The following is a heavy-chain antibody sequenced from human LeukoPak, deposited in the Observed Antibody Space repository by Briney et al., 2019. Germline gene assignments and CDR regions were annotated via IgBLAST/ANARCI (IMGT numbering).Heavy chain of an antibody. CDR2: INSDGSST. CDR1: GFTFSSYW. CDR3: ATWRQGYCSVGSCHSPFDY. Sequence: GGSLRLSCAASGFTFSSYWMHWVRQAPGKGLVWVSRINSDGSSTSYADSVKGRFTISRDNAKNTLYLQMNSLRVEDTAVYYCATWRQGYCSVGSCHSPFDYWGQGTLVTVSS. D-gene: IGHD2-15*01. J-gene: IGHJ4*02. V-gene: IGHV3-74*01.